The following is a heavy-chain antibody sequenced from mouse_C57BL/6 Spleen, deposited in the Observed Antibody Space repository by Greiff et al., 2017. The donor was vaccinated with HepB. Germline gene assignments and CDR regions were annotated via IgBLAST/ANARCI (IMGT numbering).Heavy chain of an antibody. CDR2: IDPSDSYT. CDR3: AGHYYGSSLPWFAY. J-gene: IGHJ3*01. V-gene: IGHV1-59*01. Sequence: VQLQQPGAELVRPGTSVKLSCKASGYTFTSYWMHWVKQRPGQGLEWIGVIDPSDSYTNYNQKFKGKATLTVDTSSSTAYMQLSSLTSEDSAVYYCAGHYYGSSLPWFAYWGQGTLVTVSA. D-gene: IGHD1-1*01. CDR1: GYTFTSYW.